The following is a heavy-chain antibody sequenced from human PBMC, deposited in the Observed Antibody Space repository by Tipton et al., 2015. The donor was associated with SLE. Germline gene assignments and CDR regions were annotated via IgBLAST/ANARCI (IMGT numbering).Heavy chain of an antibody. CDR2: IYYSGTT. CDR1: GNSLSSNY. J-gene: IGHJ5*02. CDR3: ARGGGS. D-gene: IGHD3-10*01. Sequence: TLSLTCTVSGNSLSSNYWSWIRQPPGKGLEWIGYIYYSGTTNYNPSLKSRVTISVDTSKNQFSLKLSSVTAADTAVYYCARGGGSWGQGTLVTVSS. V-gene: IGHV4-59*01.